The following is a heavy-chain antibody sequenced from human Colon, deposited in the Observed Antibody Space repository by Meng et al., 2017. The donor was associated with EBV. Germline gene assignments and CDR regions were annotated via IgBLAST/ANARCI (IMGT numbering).Heavy chain of an antibody. V-gene: IGHV7-4-1*02. CDR2: ISTNTGTP. J-gene: IGHJ5*02. CDR1: GYTFSTYT. D-gene: IGHD2/OR15-2a*01. Sequence: VQLVQLGFELKKPGASVKVSCKASGYTFSTYTINWVRQAHGRGLEWMGWISTNTGTPTYTQGFTGRFVFSLDTSVSTAYLQISSLKAEDTAVYYCARGGNFDPWGQGTLVTVSS. CDR3: ARGGNFDP.